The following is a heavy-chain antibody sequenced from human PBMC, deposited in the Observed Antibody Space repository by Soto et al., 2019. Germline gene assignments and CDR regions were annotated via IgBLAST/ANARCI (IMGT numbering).Heavy chain of an antibody. D-gene: IGHD1-26*01. CDR1: GFTFSSYA. Sequence: GSLRLSCAASGFTFSSYAMSWVRQAPGKGLEWVSAISGSGGSTYYADSVKGRFTISRDNSKNTLYLQMNSLRAEDTAVYYCAKVSHMSGSYHDAFDIWGQGTMVTVSS. CDR3: AKVSHMSGSYHDAFDI. V-gene: IGHV3-23*01. J-gene: IGHJ3*02. CDR2: ISGSGGST.